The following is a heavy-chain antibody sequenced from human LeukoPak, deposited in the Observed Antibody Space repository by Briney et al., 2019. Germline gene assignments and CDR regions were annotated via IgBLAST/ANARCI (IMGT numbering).Heavy chain of an antibody. CDR2: ISYDGSNK. V-gene: IGHV3-30*04. D-gene: IGHD2-21*01. CDR3: ARDHSIIVVPPPRPRFDP. CDR1: GFTFSTYA. J-gene: IGHJ5*02. Sequence: GGSLRLSCAASGFTFSTYAMHWVRQAPGKGLERVAVISYDGSNKYYADSVKGRFTISRDNSKNTLYLQMNSLRAEDTAIYYCARDHSIIVVPPPRPRFDPWGQGTLVTVSS.